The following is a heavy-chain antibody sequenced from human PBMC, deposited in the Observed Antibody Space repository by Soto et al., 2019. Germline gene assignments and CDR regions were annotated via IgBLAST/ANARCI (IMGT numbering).Heavy chain of an antibody. D-gene: IGHD6-6*01. CDR1: GFTFSSYG. V-gene: IGHV3-30*18. CDR2: ISYDGSNK. J-gene: IGHJ6*02. CDR3: AKDLAARPTSYYYYGMDV. Sequence: GGSLRLSCAASGFTFSSYGMHWVRQAPGKGLEWVAVISYDGSNKYYADSVKGRFTISRDNSKNTLYLQMNSLRAEDTAVYYCAKDLAARPTSYYYYGMDVWGQGTTVTVSS.